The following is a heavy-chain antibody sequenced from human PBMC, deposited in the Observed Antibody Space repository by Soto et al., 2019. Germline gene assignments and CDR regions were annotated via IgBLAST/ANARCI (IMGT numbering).Heavy chain of an antibody. CDR1: GYSFTSYW. CDR3: ARKTAADTHAFDI. J-gene: IGHJ3*02. D-gene: IGHD6-13*01. V-gene: IGHV5-51*01. Sequence: LKISCKGSGYSFTSYWIGWVRQMPGKGLEWMGIIYPGDSDTRYSPSFQGQVTISADKSISTAYLQWSSLKASDTAMYYCARKTAADTHAFDIWGQGTMVTVSS. CDR2: IYPGDSDT.